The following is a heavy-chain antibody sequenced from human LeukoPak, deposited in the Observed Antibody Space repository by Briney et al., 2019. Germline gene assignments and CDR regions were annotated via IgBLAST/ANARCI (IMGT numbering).Heavy chain of an antibody. J-gene: IGHJ4*02. Sequence: GGSLRLSCSASGFTFSSYAMHWVRQAPGKGLEYVSGIISNGGSTYYADSVKGRFTTSRDNSKNTLYLQMSSLRAEDTAVYYCVKVLTGYYYYFDSWGLGTLVTVSS. D-gene: IGHD3-9*01. CDR1: GFTFSSYA. CDR3: VKVLTGYYYYFDS. V-gene: IGHV3-64D*06. CDR2: IISNGGST.